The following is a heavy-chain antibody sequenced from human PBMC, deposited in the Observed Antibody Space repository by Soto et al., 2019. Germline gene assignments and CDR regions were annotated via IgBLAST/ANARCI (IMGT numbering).Heavy chain of an antibody. CDR1: GGSISSYY. D-gene: IGHD6-19*01. J-gene: IGHJ6*02. CDR2: IYYSGST. CDR3: ARAFLAVAGDYYYYGMDV. V-gene: IGHV4-59*01. Sequence: SETLSLTCTVSGGSISSYYWSWIRQPPGKGLEWIGYIYYSGSTNYNPSLKSRVTISVDTSKNQFSLKLSSVTAADTAVYYCARAFLAVAGDYYYYGMDVWGQGTTVTVSS.